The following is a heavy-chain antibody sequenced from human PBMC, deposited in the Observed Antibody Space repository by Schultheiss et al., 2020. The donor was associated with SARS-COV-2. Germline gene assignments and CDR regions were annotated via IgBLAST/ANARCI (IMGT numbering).Heavy chain of an antibody. D-gene: IGHD2-15*01. CDR1: GYSISSGYY. CDR3: ARVRGYCSGGSCYFDY. V-gene: IGHV4-38-2*02. CDR2: IYHSGST. Sequence: SETLSLTCTVSGYSISSGYYWGWIRQPPGKGLEWIGCIYHSGSTYYNPSLKSRVTISVDTSKNQFSLKLSSVTAADTAVYYCARVRGYCSGGSCYFDYWGQGTLVTVSS. J-gene: IGHJ4*02.